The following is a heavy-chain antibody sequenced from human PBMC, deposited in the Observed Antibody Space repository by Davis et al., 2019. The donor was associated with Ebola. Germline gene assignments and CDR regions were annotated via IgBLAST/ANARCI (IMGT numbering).Heavy chain of an antibody. Sequence: ASVKVSCKASGYTFTGYYMHWVRQAPGQGLEWMGWINPNSGGTNYAQKFQGRVTMTRDTSISTAYMELSRLRSDDTAVYYCARDAVFTIGLFDYWGQGTLVTVSS. V-gene: IGHV1-2*02. CDR2: INPNSGGT. CDR1: GYTFTGYY. J-gene: IGHJ4*02. CDR3: ARDAVFTIGLFDY. D-gene: IGHD3-9*01.